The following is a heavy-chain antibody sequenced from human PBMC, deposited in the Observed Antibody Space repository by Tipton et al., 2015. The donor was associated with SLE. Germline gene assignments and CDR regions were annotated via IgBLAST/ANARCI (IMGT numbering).Heavy chain of an antibody. J-gene: IGHJ6*03. CDR3: ARSQQLSYMDV. D-gene: IGHD6-13*01. CDR2: IYYSGST. CDR1: GGSISSYY. V-gene: IGHV4-59*07. Sequence: TLSLTCTVSGGSISSYYWSWIRQPPGKGLEWIGYIYYSGSTNYNPSLKSRVTISVDTSKNQFSLKLSSVTAADTAVYYCARSQQLSYMDVWGKGTTVTSP.